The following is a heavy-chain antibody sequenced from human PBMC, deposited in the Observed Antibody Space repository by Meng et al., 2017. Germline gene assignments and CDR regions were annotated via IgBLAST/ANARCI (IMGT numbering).Heavy chain of an antibody. Sequence: GESLKISCAASGFTFSSYAMHWVRQAPGKGLEWVAVISNDGSNKHYADSVKGRFTISRDNSKNTLYLQMNSLRAEDTAVYYCARDIRGYYYYGMDVWGQGTKVTVSS. CDR2: ISNDGSNK. CDR3: ARDIRGYYYYGMDV. J-gene: IGHJ6*02. D-gene: IGHD3-10*01. V-gene: IGHV3-30*04. CDR1: GFTFSSYA.